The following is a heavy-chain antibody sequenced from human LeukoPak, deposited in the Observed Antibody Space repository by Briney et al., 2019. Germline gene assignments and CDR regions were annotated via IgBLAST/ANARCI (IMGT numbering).Heavy chain of an antibody. CDR2: ISWNSDSI. J-gene: IGHJ4*02. D-gene: IGHD3-22*01. Sequence: PGGSLRLSCAASGFTFADYAMHWVRQAPGKGLEWVSGISWNSDSIGYADSVQGRFTISRDNAKNSLYLQMSSLRVEDTALYYCAKSYDSSGYSSPFDYWGQGTLVTVSS. CDR3: AKSYDSSGYSSPFDY. CDR1: GFTFADYA. V-gene: IGHV3-9*01.